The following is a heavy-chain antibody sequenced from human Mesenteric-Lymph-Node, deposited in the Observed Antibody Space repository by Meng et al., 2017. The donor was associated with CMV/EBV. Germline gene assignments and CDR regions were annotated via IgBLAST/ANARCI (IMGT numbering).Heavy chain of an antibody. V-gene: IGHV3-30-3*01. Sequence: GGSLRLSCAASGFSFSSYAMHWVRQAPGKGLEWVAVITYDGSNKYYADSVKGRFTISTDNSKNTLYLQMNSLRAEDTAVYYCARVGPFTTMIVLGYYYYGMDVWGQGTTVTVSS. CDR1: GFSFSSYA. CDR3: ARVGPFTTMIVLGYYYYGMDV. CDR2: ITYDGSNK. J-gene: IGHJ6*02. D-gene: IGHD3-22*01.